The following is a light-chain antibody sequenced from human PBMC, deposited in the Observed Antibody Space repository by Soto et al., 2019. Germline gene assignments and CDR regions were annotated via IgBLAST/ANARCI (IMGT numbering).Light chain of an antibody. Sequence: EIVLTQSPATLSLSPGERATLSCRASQSVGTFLAWYQQKPGQAPRLIIYDASNRATGIPARFSGTGSGTDFALTISSVEPEDFAVYYCHQRNSWPRSTFGQGTKLQIK. V-gene: IGKV3-11*01. CDR1: QSVGTF. CDR2: DAS. J-gene: IGKJ2*02. CDR3: HQRNSWPRST.